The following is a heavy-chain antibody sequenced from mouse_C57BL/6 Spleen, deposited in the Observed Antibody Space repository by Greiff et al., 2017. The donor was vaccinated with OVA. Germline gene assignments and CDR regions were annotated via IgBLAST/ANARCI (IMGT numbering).Heavy chain of an antibody. CDR2: ISSGGDYI. D-gene: IGHD1-1*01. J-gene: IGHJ2*01. CDR3: TRHYYGSSPYYFDY. CDR1: GFTFSSYA. V-gene: IGHV5-9-1*02. Sequence: EVHLVESGEGLVKPGGSLKLSCAASGFTFSSYAMSWVRQTPEKRLEWVAYISSGGDYIYYADTVKGRFTISRDNARNTLYLQMSSLKSEDTAMYYCTRHYYGSSPYYFDYWGQGTTLTVSS.